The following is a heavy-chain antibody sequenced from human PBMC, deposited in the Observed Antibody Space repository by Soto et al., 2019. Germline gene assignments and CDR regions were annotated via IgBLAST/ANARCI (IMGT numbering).Heavy chain of an antibody. CDR2: IYWDDDK. Sequence: QITLKESGPTRVKPTQTLTLTCTFSGFSLTARPVGLGWIRQPPGKALEHLALIYWDDDKRYNPSLKTRLTITKDTSKNRVVLTMTNMDPVDTATYYCAHRADLQGNWNGGYFDFWGQGALVTVSS. D-gene: IGHD1-1*01. V-gene: IGHV2-5*02. J-gene: IGHJ4*02. CDR3: AHRADLQGNWNGGYFDF. CDR1: GFSLTARPVG.